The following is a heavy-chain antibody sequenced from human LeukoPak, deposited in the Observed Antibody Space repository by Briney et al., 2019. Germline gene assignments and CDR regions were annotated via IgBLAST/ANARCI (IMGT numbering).Heavy chain of an antibody. CDR1: GFTFSSYA. CDR3: AKEAGYSGYDYPDY. D-gene: IGHD5-12*01. J-gene: IGHJ4*02. Sequence: GGSLRLSCAASGFTFSSYAMSWVRQAPGKGLEWVSGISGSAYNTYYADSVQGRFTISRDNSKNTLYLQMNSLRAEDTAVYYCAKEAGYSGYDYPDYWGQGTLVTVSS. CDR2: ISGSAYNT. V-gene: IGHV3-23*01.